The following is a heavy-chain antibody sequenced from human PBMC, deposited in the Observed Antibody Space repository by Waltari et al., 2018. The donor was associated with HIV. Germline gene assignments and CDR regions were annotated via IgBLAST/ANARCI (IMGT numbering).Heavy chain of an antibody. D-gene: IGHD3-3*01. CDR2: ISSTSSFI. CDR1: GFTFNTFS. V-gene: IGHV3-21*01. J-gene: IGHJ4*02. CDR3: ASEDFWGGPHQ. Sequence: EVQLVESGGGLVKPGGSLRLSCVASGFTFNTFSMKWVRQAPGKGLEWVSSISSTSSFIYYADSLKGRFTVSRDNAKNSLYLQINNRRADDTAVYYCASEDFWGGPHQWGQGTLVTVSS.